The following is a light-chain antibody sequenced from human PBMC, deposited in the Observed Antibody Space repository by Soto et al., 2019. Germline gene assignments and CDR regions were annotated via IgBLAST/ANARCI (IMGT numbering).Light chain of an antibody. J-gene: IGKJ1*01. CDR3: QQYDSSRT. V-gene: IGKV3-20*01. CDR2: GAS. Sequence: EIVLTQSPGTLSLSPGERVTLSCRASQSVDSRFLAWYQQKPGQAPRLLVYGASIRATGIPDRFSGSGSGTDFTLSSRRLEPEDFAVYYCQQYDSSRTFRQGTKVEMK. CDR1: QSVDSRF.